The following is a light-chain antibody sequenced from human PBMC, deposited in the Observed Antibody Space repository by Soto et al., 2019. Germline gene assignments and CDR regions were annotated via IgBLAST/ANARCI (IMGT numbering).Light chain of an antibody. CDR1: QSFRGL. V-gene: IGKV3-11*01. CDR3: QQRHMWPIT. Sequence: EVVLTQSPVTLSLSPGERATLSCSASQSFRGLLAWYQQKLGQVPRLLIYDAYNRATGIPPRFSGSGSGTDFTLTISSLEPEDSAVYYCQQRHMWPITSGQGTRLEI. CDR2: DAY. J-gene: IGKJ5*01.